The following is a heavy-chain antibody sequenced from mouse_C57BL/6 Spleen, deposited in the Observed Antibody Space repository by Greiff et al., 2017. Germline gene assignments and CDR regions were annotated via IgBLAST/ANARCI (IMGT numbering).Heavy chain of an antibody. CDR2: INPSNGGT. D-gene: IGHD2-3*01. CDR3: SRSDGWFAY. V-gene: IGHV1-53*01. J-gene: IGHJ3*01. CDR1: GYTFTSYW. Sequence: QVQLQQPGTELVKPGASVKLSCKASGYTFTSYWMHWVKQRPGKGLEWIGNINPSNGGTKYNEKFQSKATLTVDKSSSTAYMQLSSLTSEDSAVYYCSRSDGWFAYWGQGTLVTVSA.